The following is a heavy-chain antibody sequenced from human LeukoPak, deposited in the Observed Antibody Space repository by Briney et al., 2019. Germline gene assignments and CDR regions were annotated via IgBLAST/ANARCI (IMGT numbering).Heavy chain of an antibody. V-gene: IGHV3-7*01. CDR2: IKQDGSEK. CDR1: GFTFSSYW. CDR3: ARESYYDFC. Sequence: GGSLRLSCAVSGFTFSSYWMTWVRQAPGKGLEWVANIKQDGSEKSYVDSVKGRFIISRDNAKNSLYLQMNSLRAEDTAVYYCARESYYDFCWGQGTLVTVSS. J-gene: IGHJ4*02. D-gene: IGHD3-3*01.